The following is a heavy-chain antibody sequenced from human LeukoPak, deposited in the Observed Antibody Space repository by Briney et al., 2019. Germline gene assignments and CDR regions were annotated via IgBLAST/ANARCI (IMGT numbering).Heavy chain of an antibody. Sequence: GASVKVSCKASGYTFTSYYMHWVRQAPGQGLEWMGIINPSGGSTSYAQKFQGRVTMTRDMSTSTVYMELSSLRSEDTAVYYCARVDRMVNPDYYYYYYMDVWGKGTTVTVSS. J-gene: IGHJ6*03. V-gene: IGHV1-46*01. CDR2: INPSGGST. CDR3: ARVDRMVNPDYYYYYYMDV. CDR1: GYTFTSYY. D-gene: IGHD5-18*01.